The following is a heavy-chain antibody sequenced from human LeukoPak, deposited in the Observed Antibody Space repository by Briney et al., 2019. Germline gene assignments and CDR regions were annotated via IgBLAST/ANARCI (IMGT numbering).Heavy chain of an antibody. CDR1: GFTFTSSA. Sequence: GASVKVSCKASGFTFTSSAMQWVRQARGQRLEWIGWIVVGSGNTNYAQKFQERVTITRDMSTSTAYMELSSLRSEDTAVYYCARNPRHSYSSSPSILYYWGQGTLVTVSS. V-gene: IGHV1-58*02. CDR3: ARNPRHSYSSSPSILYY. J-gene: IGHJ4*02. D-gene: IGHD6-6*01. CDR2: IVVGSGNT.